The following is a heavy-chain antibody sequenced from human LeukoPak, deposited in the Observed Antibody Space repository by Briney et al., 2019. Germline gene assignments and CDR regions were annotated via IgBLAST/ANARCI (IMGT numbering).Heavy chain of an antibody. V-gene: IGHV3-23*01. J-gene: IGHJ4*02. Sequence: GGSLRLSCAASGFTFSSYAMSWVRQAPGKGLEWVSTISGSTGITYYADSVKGRFTISRDNSKSTLYIQMNSLRAEDTAVYYCARAKPKNMVRGLIMRRESRYYFDYWGQGTLVTVSS. CDR1: GFTFSSYA. D-gene: IGHD3-10*01. CDR3: ARAKPKNMVRGLIMRRESRYYFDY. CDR2: ISGSTGIT.